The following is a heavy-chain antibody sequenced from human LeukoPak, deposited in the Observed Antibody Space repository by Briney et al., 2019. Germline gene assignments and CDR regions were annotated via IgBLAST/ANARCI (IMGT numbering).Heavy chain of an antibody. Sequence: SETLSLTCAVYGGSFSGYYWSWIRQPPGKGLEWIGEINHSGSTNYNPSLKSQVSISIDTSKNQFSLRLTSVTAADTAVYYCARQTGSGLFILPGGQGTLVTVSS. CDR3: ARQTGSGLFILP. CDR1: GGSFSGYY. J-gene: IGHJ4*02. CDR2: INHSGST. V-gene: IGHV4-34*01. D-gene: IGHD3/OR15-3a*01.